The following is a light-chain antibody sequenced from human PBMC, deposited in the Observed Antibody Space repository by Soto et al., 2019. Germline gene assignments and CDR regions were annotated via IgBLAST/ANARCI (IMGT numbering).Light chain of an antibody. CDR2: GVS. CDR3: SSYTSSSTLVV. J-gene: IGLJ2*01. V-gene: IGLV2-14*01. Sequence: QSVLTQPASVSGSPGQSITISCTGTSSDVGGYNYVSWYQQHPGKAPKLMIYGVSNRPSGVSNRFSGSKSGNTASLTISGLQAEDEADYYCSSYTSSSTLVVFGGGTKLTVL. CDR1: SSDVGGYNY.